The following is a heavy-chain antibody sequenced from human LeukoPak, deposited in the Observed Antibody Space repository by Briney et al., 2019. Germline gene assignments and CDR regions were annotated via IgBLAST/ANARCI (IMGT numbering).Heavy chain of an antibody. CDR3: ARVPGITMVRGVPFDY. J-gene: IGHJ4*02. CDR2: INPNSGGT. D-gene: IGHD3-10*01. V-gene: IGHV1-2*02. Sequence: GASVKVSCKASGYTFTGYYMHWVRQAPGQGLEWMGWINPNSGGTNYAQKFQGRVTKTRDTSISTAYMELSRLRSDDTAVYYCARVPGITMVRGVPFDYWGQGTLVTVSS. CDR1: GYTFTGYY.